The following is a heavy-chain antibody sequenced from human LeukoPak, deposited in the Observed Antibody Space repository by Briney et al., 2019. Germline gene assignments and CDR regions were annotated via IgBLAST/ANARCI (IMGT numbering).Heavy chain of an antibody. J-gene: IGHJ6*03. Sequence: PGGSLRLSCAASGFTFSSYWMSWIRQAPGKGLEWVSYISSSGSTIYYADSVKGRFTISRDNAKNSLYLQMNSLRAEDTAVYYCARDVLEGNYYYYYMDVWGKGTTVTVSS. V-gene: IGHV3-11*04. D-gene: IGHD3-3*01. CDR3: ARDVLEGNYYYYYMDV. CDR2: ISSSGSTI. CDR1: GFTFSSYW.